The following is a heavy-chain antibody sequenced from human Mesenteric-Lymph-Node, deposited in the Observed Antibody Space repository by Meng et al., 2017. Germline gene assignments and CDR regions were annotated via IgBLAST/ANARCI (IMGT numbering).Heavy chain of an antibody. J-gene: IGHJ4*02. D-gene: IGHD6-6*01. CDR3: ARDAQDSSSVGGGDY. Sequence: GESLKISCAASGFTFSSYAMHWVRQAPGKGLEWVAVISYDGSNKYYADSVKGRFTISRDNSKNTLYLQMNSLRAEDTAVYYCARDAQDSSSVGGGDYWGQGTLVTVSS. CDR1: GFTFSSYA. V-gene: IGHV3-30*01. CDR2: ISYDGSNK.